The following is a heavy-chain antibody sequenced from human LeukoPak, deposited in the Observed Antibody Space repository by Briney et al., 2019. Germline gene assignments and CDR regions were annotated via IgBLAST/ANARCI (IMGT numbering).Heavy chain of an antibody. CDR1: GFTFSSYE. D-gene: IGHD3-16*02. Sequence: GGFLRLSCAASGFTFSSYEMNWVRQAPGKGLEWVSYISSSGSTIYYADSVKGRFTISRDNAKNSLYLQMNSLRAEDTAVYYCARDIGDYVWGSYHLRFDPWGQGTLVTVSS. CDR2: ISSSGSTI. CDR3: ARDIGDYVWGSYHLRFDP. V-gene: IGHV3-48*03. J-gene: IGHJ5*02.